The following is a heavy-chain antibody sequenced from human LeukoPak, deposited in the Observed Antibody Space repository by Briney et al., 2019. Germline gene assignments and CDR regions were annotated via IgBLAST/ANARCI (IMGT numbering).Heavy chain of an antibody. Sequence: GGSLRLSCTASGFTFTNYWMNWVRQAPGKGLEWVANVNPAGISKYYVDSVKGRFTISRDNVKSSLYLEMNSLRVEDTAVYYCTRERWLQPDYWGQGTLVAVSS. J-gene: IGHJ4*02. V-gene: IGHV3-7*01. CDR3: TRERWLQPDY. D-gene: IGHD5-24*01. CDR1: GFTFTNYW. CDR2: VNPAGISK.